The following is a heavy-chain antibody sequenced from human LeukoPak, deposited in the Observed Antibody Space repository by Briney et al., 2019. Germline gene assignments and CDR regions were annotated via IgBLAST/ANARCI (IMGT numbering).Heavy chain of an antibody. CDR1: GFTVSSNY. D-gene: IGHD6-13*01. CDR2: IYSGGST. Sequence: GGSLRLSCAASGFTVSSNYMSWVRQAPEKGLEWVSVIYSGGSTYYADSVKGRFTISRDNSKNTLYLQMNSLRAEDTAVYYCARVEMRLGLAAAGLDYWGQGTLVTVSS. V-gene: IGHV3-53*01. J-gene: IGHJ4*02. CDR3: ARVEMRLGLAAAGLDY.